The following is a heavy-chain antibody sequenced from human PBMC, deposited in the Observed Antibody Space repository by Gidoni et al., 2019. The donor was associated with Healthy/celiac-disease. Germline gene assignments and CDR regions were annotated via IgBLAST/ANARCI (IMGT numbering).Heavy chain of an antibody. V-gene: IGHV1-2*02. D-gene: IGHD6-6*01. Sequence: QVQLVQSGAEVKTPAASVKVSCKASGYTFTGYYMHWVRQAPGQGLEWMGWINPNSGGTNYAQKFQGRVTMTRDTSISTAYMELSRLRSDDTAVYYCARDLYSSSSQNDYWGQGTLVTVSS. CDR1: GYTFTGYY. CDR2: INPNSGGT. J-gene: IGHJ4*02. CDR3: ARDLYSSSSQNDY.